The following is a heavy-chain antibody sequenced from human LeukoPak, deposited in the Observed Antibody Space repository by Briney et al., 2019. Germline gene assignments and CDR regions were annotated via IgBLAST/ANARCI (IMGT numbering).Heavy chain of an antibody. V-gene: IGHV4-4*07. CDR2: IDTSGST. CDR3: ARGLGGAYYYMDV. J-gene: IGHJ6*03. CDR1: GGSISSFY. Sequence: SETLSLTCTVSGGSISSFYWSWVRQPARKRLEWIWRIDTSGSTHYNPSLRGRVTMSLDTSKKQFSLKLNSVTVADTAVYYCARGLGGAYYYMDVWGKGTTVTVSS. D-gene: IGHD3-16*01.